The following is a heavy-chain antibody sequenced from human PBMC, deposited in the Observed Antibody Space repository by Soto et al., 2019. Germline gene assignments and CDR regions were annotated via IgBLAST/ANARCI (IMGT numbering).Heavy chain of an antibody. D-gene: IGHD2-2*01. CDR1: GGSFSGYS. J-gene: IGHJ4*02. Sequence: QVQLQQWGAGLLKPSETLSLTCAVYGGSFSGYSWTWIRQPPGTGLEWIGEINHSGSTNYNPSLKSRVTISVDTSKSQFSLKLTSVTAAETAVYYCARDKSTGLFDYWGQGTLVTVSS. V-gene: IGHV4-34*01. CDR3: ARDKSTGLFDY. CDR2: INHSGST.